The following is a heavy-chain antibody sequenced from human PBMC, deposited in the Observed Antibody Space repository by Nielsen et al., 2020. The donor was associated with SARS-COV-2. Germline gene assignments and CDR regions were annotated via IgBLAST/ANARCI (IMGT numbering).Heavy chain of an antibody. J-gene: IGHJ1*01. CDR1: GFTFSSYG. CDR3: AKASAAYCGGDCSLAEYFQH. V-gene: IGHV3-30*18. D-gene: IGHD2-21*02. CDR2: ISYDGSNK. Sequence: GESLKISCAASGFTFSSYGMHWVRQAPGKGLEWVAVISYDGSNKYYADSVKGRFTISRDNSKNTLYLQMNSLRAEDTAVYYCAKASAAYCGGDCSLAEYFQHWGQGTLVTVSS.